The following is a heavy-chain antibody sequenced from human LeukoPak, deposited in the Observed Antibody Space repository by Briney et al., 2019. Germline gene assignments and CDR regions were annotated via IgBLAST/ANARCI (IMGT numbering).Heavy chain of an antibody. Sequence: ASVKVPCKASGYTFTGYYMHWVRQAPGQGLEWMGWINPNSGGTNYAQKFQGRVTMTRDTSISTAYMELSRLRSDDTAVYYCARASGYNYNFDYWGQGTLVTVSS. CDR2: INPNSGGT. D-gene: IGHD5-24*01. CDR3: ARASGYNYNFDY. V-gene: IGHV1-2*02. J-gene: IGHJ4*02. CDR1: GYTFTGYY.